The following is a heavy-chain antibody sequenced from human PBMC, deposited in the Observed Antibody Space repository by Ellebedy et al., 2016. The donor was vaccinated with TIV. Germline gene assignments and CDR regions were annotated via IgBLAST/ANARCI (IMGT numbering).Heavy chain of an antibody. Sequence: GGSLRLSXKGSGYSFTSYWIGWVRQLPGKGLEWMGIIYPGDSDTRYRPSFQGHVTMSADKSTNIAYLQWNSLQASDTAIYFCVRQPNYYYYMDVWGQGTTVIVSS. J-gene: IGHJ6*03. CDR2: IYPGDSDT. CDR1: GYSFTSYW. CDR3: VRQPNYYYYMDV. V-gene: IGHV5-51*01.